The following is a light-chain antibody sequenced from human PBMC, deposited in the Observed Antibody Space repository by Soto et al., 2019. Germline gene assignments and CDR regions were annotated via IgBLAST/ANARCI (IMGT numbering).Light chain of an antibody. CDR1: QDISNY. CDR3: QQYDNLPLT. Sequence: DIRMTQSPSSLSASVGDRVTITCQASQDISNYLNWYQQKPGKAPKLLIDDASYLETGVPSRFSGSGSGTDFTVTISSLQPEDIATYYCQQYDNLPLTVGGGTNVEIK. CDR2: DAS. J-gene: IGKJ4*01. V-gene: IGKV1-33*01.